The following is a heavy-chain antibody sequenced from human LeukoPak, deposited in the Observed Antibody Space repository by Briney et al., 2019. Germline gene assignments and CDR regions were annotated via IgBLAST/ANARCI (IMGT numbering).Heavy chain of an antibody. CDR1: GYTFTSYY. CDR2: INPSGGST. D-gene: IGHD3-10*01. CDR3: AREGSGNSIDY. J-gene: IGHJ4*02. V-gene: IGHV1-46*01. Sequence: ASVKDSCRASGYTFTSYYMHWVRQAPGQGLEGMGIINPSGGSTSYAQKFQGRVTMTRDMSTSTVYMELSSLRSEDTAVYYCAREGSGNSIDYWGQGTLVTVSS.